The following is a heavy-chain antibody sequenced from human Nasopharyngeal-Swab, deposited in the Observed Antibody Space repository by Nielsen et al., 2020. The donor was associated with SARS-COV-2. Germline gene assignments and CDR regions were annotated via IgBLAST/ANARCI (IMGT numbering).Heavy chain of an antibody. CDR2: ISAFNGDT. CDR3: ARGESGSYSAY. V-gene: IGHV1-18*04. CDR1: GYTFTDYY. D-gene: IGHD1-26*01. Sequence: ASVKVSCKPSGYTFTDYYMHWVRQAPGQGLEWMGWISAFNGDTNYAQNLQGRVTMTTDTSTRTAYMELRSLRSDDTAVYYCARGESGSYSAYWGQGTLVTVSS. J-gene: IGHJ4*02.